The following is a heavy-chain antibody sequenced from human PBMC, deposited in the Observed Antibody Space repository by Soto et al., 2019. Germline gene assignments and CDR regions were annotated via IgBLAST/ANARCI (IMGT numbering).Heavy chain of an antibody. V-gene: IGHV4-4*02. CDR1: GGSITSTNW. CDR3: VRNTSPSRLDV. CDR2: IQHSGSA. Sequence: PSETLSLTCAVSGGSITSTNWWTWVRQTPGKGLEWIGEIQHSGSANYNPSLKSRLTISVDKSKNQFSLKLSSVAAADTAVYYCVRNTSPSRLDVWGQGTTVTVS. J-gene: IGHJ6*02. D-gene: IGHD2-2*01.